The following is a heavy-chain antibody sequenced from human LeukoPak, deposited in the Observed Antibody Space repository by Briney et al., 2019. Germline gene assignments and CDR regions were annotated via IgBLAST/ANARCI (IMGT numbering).Heavy chain of an antibody. V-gene: IGHV4-4*07. Sequence: SETLSLTCTVSGGSISSYYWNWIRQPAGKGLEWIGRIYPSGSTNYNPSLKSRVTMSVDTSKNHFSLKLSAVTAADTAVYYCARGLVVAGFDYWGQGTLVTVSS. CDR1: GGSISSYY. J-gene: IGHJ4*02. CDR3: ARGLVVAGFDY. D-gene: IGHD6-19*01. CDR2: IYPSGST.